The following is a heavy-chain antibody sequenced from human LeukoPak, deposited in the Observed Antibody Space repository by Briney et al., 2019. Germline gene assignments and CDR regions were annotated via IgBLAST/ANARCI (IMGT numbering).Heavy chain of an antibody. CDR3: ARDASKKEVNWFDP. J-gene: IGHJ5*02. Sequence: ASVKVSCKASGYTFTGYYMHWVRQAPGQGLEWMGWINPNSGGTSYAQKFQGRVTMTRDTSISTAYMELSRLRSDDTAVYYCARDASKKEVNWFDPWGQGTLVTVSS. CDR2: INPNSGGT. CDR1: GYTFTGYY. D-gene: IGHD2-2*01. V-gene: IGHV1-2*02.